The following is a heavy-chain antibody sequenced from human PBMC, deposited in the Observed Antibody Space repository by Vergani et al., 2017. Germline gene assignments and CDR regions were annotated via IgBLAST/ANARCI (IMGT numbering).Heavy chain of an antibody. D-gene: IGHD3-3*01. Sequence: QVQLQESGPGLVKPSETLSLTCTVSGGSISSYYWSWIRQPPGKGLEWIGYIYYSGSTNYNPSLKSRVTISVATSKNQFSLKLSSVTAAVPAVYYCSSVVAFGVVRVGWFDPWGQGTLVTVSS. CDR1: GGSISSYY. CDR3: SSVVAFGVVRVGWFDP. V-gene: IGHV4-59*01. J-gene: IGHJ5*02. CDR2: IYYSGST.